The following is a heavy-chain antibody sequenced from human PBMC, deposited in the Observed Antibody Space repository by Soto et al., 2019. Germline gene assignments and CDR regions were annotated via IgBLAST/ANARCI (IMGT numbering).Heavy chain of an antibody. CDR1: GGSISSSNYF. D-gene: IGHD3-3*01. Sequence: PSETLSLTCNVSGGSISSSNYFWGWIRQPPGKGLEWIGSIYYSGSTHYNPSLKSRVSISVDTSKNQFSLRLSSVTAADTAVYYCARQQYDFWSAPAEAPQHFDYWGQGALVTVSS. CDR2: IYYSGST. V-gene: IGHV4-39*01. J-gene: IGHJ4*02. CDR3: ARQQYDFWSAPAEAPQHFDY.